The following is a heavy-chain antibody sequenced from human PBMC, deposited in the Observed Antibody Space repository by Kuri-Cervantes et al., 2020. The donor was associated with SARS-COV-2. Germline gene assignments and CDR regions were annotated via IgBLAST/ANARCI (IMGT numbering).Heavy chain of an antibody. CDR1: GFTFSSYS. J-gene: IGHJ6*02. Sequence: GESLKISCAASGFTFSSYSMNWVRQAPGKGLEWVSSISSSSFYIYYADSVKGRFTISRDNAKNSLYLQMNSLRAEDTAAYYCARAGVKDIVATITSYYYYYGMDVWGQGTTVTVSS. V-gene: IGHV3-21*01. CDR3: ARAGVKDIVATITSYYYYYGMDV. D-gene: IGHD5-12*01. CDR2: ISSSSFYI.